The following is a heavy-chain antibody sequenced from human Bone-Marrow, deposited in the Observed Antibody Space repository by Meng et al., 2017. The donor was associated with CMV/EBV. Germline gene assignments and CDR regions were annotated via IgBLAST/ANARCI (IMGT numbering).Heavy chain of an antibody. Sequence: GESLKISCAASGFTFSSYAMNWVRQAPGKGMEWVAIISYAETTKVYADSVKGRFSISRDNSKNKVYLQMDSLRPEDTAVYYCARDLKRPWGATAFDLWGQGTVVTVSS. CDR1: GFTFSSYA. D-gene: IGHD1-26*01. J-gene: IGHJ3*01. CDR3: ARDLKRPWGATAFDL. V-gene: IGHV3-30-3*01. CDR2: ISYAETTK.